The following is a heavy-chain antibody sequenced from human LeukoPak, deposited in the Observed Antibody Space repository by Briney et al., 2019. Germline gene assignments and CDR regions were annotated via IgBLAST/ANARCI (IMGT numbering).Heavy chain of an antibody. D-gene: IGHD3-3*01. CDR1: GFTFSSYE. J-gene: IGHJ4*02. CDR3: AKCLPRGFLEEGGDY. V-gene: IGHV3-48*03. Sequence: PGGSLRLSCAASGFTFSSYEMNWVRQAPGKGLEWVSYISSSGSTIYYADSVKGRFTISRDNSKNTLYLQMNSLGAEDTAVYYCAKCLPRGFLEEGGDYWGQGTLVTVSS. CDR2: ISSSGSTI.